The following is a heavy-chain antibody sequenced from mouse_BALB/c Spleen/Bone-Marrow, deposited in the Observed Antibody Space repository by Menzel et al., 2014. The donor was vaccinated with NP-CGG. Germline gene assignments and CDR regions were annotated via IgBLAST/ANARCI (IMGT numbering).Heavy chain of an antibody. CDR3: GRGEFFDY. V-gene: IGHV1-11*01. CDR2: IYPVSGGT. J-gene: IGHJ2*01. Sequence: QVQLQQSGAELANPGASVTLSCKASGYTFTDHIMNWVKQRPGQGLEWIGRIYPVSGGTNYNHKFMGKATFSVDRSSSTVCRLLNSVTAEDPAVYCCGRGEFFDYWGQGTPLTVSS. CDR1: GYTFTDHI.